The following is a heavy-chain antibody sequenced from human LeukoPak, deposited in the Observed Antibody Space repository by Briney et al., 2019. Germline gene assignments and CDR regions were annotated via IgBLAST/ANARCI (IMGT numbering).Heavy chain of an antibody. CDR1: GFTFSNYA. J-gene: IGHJ6*01. CDR3: AKELWTIRATYN. CDR2: ISNGGAAT. Sequence: GGSLRLSCSASGFTFSNYAMSWVRQAPGKGLTWVSSISNGGAATYYADSVKGRFTISRDNSKSTLYLQMNSLTAEDTAVYFCAKELWTIRATYNWGQGTTVTVSS. D-gene: IGHD1-26*01. V-gene: IGHV3-23*01.